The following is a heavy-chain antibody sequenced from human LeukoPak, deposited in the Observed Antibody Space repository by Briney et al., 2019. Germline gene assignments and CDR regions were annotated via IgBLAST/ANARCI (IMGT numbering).Heavy chain of an antibody. Sequence: PSETLSLTCAVSGYPISSGYYWGWIRQPPGKGLEWIGSIYHSGSTYYNPSLKSRVTISVDTSKNQFSLKLSSVTAADTAVYYCARHNYYDSSENAFDIWGQGTMVTVSS. J-gene: IGHJ3*02. CDR1: GYPISSGYY. D-gene: IGHD3-22*01. V-gene: IGHV4-38-2*01. CDR3: ARHNYYDSSENAFDI. CDR2: IYHSGST.